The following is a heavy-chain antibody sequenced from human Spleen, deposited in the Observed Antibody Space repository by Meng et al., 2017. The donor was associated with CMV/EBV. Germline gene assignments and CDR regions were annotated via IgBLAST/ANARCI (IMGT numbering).Heavy chain of an antibody. D-gene: IGHD3-16*01. CDR3: ARVGPSLQYFDY. J-gene: IGHJ4*02. V-gene: IGHV1-69*05. CDR1: GGNFSSYA. Sequence: CKASGGNFSSYAISWVRQAPGQGLEWMGGIIPIFGTANYAQKFQGRVTITTDESTSTAYMELSSLRSEDTAVYYCARVGPSLQYFDYWGQGTLVTVSS. CDR2: IIPIFGTA.